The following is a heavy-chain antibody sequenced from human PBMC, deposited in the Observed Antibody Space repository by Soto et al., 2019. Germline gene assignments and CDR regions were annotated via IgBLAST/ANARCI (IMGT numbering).Heavy chain of an antibody. J-gene: IGHJ4*02. CDR1: GGSISSYY. V-gene: IGHV4-59*01. CDR3: ARALTHYDFWSGYSSPLPFDY. D-gene: IGHD3-3*01. CDR2: IYYSGST. Sequence: SETLSLTCTVSGGSISSYYWSWIRQPPGKGLEWIGYIYYSGSTNYNPSLKSRVTISVDTSKNQFSLKLSSVTAADTAVYYCARALTHYDFWSGYSSPLPFDYWGQGTLVTVSS.